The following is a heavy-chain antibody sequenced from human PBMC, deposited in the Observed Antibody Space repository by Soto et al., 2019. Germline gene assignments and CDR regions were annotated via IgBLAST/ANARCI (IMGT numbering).Heavy chain of an antibody. CDR3: ARDLDYAFWSDYEYGMDV. V-gene: IGHV3-21*01. Sequence: GGSLRLSCAASGFTFSSYSMNWVRQAPGKGLEWVSSISSSSSYIYYADSVKGRFTISRDNAKNSLYLQMNSLRAEDTAVYYCARDLDYAFWSDYEYGMDVWGQGTPVTVSS. D-gene: IGHD3-3*01. CDR2: ISSSSSYI. J-gene: IGHJ6*02. CDR1: GFTFSSYS.